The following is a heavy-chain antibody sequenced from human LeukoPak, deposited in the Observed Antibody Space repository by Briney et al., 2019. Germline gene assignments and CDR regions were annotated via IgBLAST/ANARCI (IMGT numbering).Heavy chain of an antibody. V-gene: IGHV1-24*01. D-gene: IGHD3-22*01. CDR2: FDPEDGET. J-gene: IGHJ4*02. CDR3: ATIPRRLYYYDSSGYLDY. CDR1: GYTLTELS. Sequence: ASVKVSCKVSGYTLTELSMHWVRQAPGKGLEWMGGFDPEDGETIYAQKFQGRVTMAEDTSTDTAYMELSSLRSEDTAVYYCATIPRRLYYYDSSGYLDYWGQGTLVTVSS.